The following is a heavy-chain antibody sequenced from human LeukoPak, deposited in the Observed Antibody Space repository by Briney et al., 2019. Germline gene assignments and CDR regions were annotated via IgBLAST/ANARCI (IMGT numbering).Heavy chain of an antibody. D-gene: IGHD6-19*01. Sequence: SETLSLTCTVSGGSISSYYWSWIRQPPGKGLEWIGYIYYSGSTNYNPSLKSRVTISVDTSKNQFSLKLSSVTAADTAVYYCARHSTSGWNWFDPWGQGTLVIVSS. CDR1: GGSISSYY. J-gene: IGHJ5*02. CDR3: ARHSTSGWNWFDP. CDR2: IYYSGST. V-gene: IGHV4-59*08.